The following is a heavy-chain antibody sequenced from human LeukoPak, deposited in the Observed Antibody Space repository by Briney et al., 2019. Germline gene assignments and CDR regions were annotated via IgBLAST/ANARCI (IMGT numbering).Heavy chain of an antibody. J-gene: IGHJ4*02. CDR2: ISYDGSNK. CDR1: GFTFSSYG. Sequence: GSLRLSCAASGFTFSSYGMHWVRQAPGKGLEWVAVISYDGSNKYYTDSVKGRFTISRDISKNTLYLQMNSLRAEDTAVYYCAKDRVFELWFEEASPYYFDYWGQGTLVTVSS. V-gene: IGHV3-30*18. D-gene: IGHD3-10*01. CDR3: AKDRVFELWFEEASPYYFDY.